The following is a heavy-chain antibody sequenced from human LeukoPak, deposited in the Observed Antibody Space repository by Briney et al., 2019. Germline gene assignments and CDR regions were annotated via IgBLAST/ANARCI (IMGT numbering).Heavy chain of an antibody. Sequence: PSETLSLTCTVSGVSFSSSAWSWIRQPPGKGLEWIGYIYYSGSTNYNPSLKSRVTISVDTSKNQFSLKLSSVTAADTAVYYCARDKVGATTYFDYWGQGTLVTVSS. CDR2: IYYSGST. V-gene: IGHV4-59*01. J-gene: IGHJ4*02. D-gene: IGHD1-26*01. CDR3: ARDKVGATTYFDY. CDR1: GVSFSSSA.